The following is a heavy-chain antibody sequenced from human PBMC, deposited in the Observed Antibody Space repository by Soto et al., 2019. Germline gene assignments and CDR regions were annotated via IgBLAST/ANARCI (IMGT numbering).Heavy chain of an antibody. CDR1: AFTFSSYA. CDR2: ISYEGSNK. Sequence: RLSCTASAFTFSSYAMHWVRQAPGKGLEWVEVISYEGSNKYYADSVKGRFTISRDNSKNTLYLQMNSLRAEDTAVYYCARDFVDGSYIGIVYWGQGALVTLSS. D-gene: IGHD3-22*01. CDR3: ARDFVDGSYIGIVY. J-gene: IGHJ4*02. V-gene: IGHV3-30-3*01.